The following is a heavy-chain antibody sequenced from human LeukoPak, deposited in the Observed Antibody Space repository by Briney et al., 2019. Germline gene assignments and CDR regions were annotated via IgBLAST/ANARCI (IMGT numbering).Heavy chain of an antibody. Sequence: SETLSLTCTVSGGSISNGSYYWSWIRQPAGKGLEWIGYIYYSGSTNYNPSLKSRVTISIDTSKKQFSLKLNSVTAADTAVYYCARDPVDQPYWFFDLWGRGTLVTVSS. V-gene: IGHV4-61*10. CDR2: IYYSGST. J-gene: IGHJ2*01. CDR3: ARDPVDQPYWFFDL. D-gene: IGHD2-2*01. CDR1: GGSISNGSYY.